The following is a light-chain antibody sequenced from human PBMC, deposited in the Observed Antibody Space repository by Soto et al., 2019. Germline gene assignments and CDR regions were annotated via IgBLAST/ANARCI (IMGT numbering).Light chain of an antibody. CDR1: QSVSSN. Sequence: EIVMTQAPATLSVPPGERATLSCRASQSVSSNFAWYQPKPGQAPRLLIYGASSRATGIPAWFIGSGTGTDFTLTIISLQYADLAVYYYQQYYNWPPYTFGQGTKLEIK. CDR2: GAS. CDR3: QQYYNWPPYT. J-gene: IGKJ2*01. V-gene: IGKV3-15*01.